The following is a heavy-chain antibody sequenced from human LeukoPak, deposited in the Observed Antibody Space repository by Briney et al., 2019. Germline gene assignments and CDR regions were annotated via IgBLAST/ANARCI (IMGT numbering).Heavy chain of an antibody. CDR2: IYTSGST. J-gene: IGHJ4*02. V-gene: IGHV4-4*07. CDR3: ARAPTTHLFDY. Sequence: PSETLSLTCTVSGNSFGDYYWSWIRQPAGKGLEWIGRIYTSGSTTYNPSLKSRVTISVDTSKNQFSLKLSSVTAADTAAYYCARAPTTHLFDYWGQGTLVTVSS. CDR1: GNSFGDYY. D-gene: IGHD1-1*01.